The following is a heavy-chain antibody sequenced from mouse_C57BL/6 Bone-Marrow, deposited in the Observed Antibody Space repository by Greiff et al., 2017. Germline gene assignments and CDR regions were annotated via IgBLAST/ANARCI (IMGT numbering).Heavy chain of an antibody. J-gene: IGHJ2*01. D-gene: IGHD2-4*01. CDR2: IYPGSGNT. CDR3: ARGNMITLYYFDY. V-gene: IGHV1-76*01. CDR1: GYTFTDYY. Sequence: QVQLQQSGAELVRPGASVKLSCKASGYTFTDYYINWVKQRPGQGLEWIARIYPGSGNTYYNEKFKGKATLTAEKSSSTAYMQLSSLTSEDSAVYFWARGNMITLYYFDYWGQGTTLTGSS.